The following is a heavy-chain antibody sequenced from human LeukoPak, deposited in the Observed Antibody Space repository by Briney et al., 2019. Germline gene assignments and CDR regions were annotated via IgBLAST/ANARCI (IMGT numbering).Heavy chain of an antibody. J-gene: IGHJ4*02. Sequence: ASVKVSCKASGYTFTSYGISWVRQAPGQGLEWMGWISAYNGNTNYAQKLQGRVTMTTDTSTSTAYMELRSPRSDDTAVYYCARSDYSSSWYGPDYWGQGTLVTVSS. CDR3: ARSDYSSSWYGPDY. CDR1: GYTFTSYG. V-gene: IGHV1-18*01. CDR2: ISAYNGNT. D-gene: IGHD6-13*01.